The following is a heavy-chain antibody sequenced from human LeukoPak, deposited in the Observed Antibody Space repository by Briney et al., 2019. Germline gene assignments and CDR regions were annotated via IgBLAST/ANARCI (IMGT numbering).Heavy chain of an antibody. V-gene: IGHV3-21*01. CDR2: IRSSSSHI. CDR1: GVTLCSDT. D-gene: IGHD5-24*01. CDR3: ARDGWLHY. J-gene: IGHJ4*02. Sequence: GRSLRLSCAASGVTLCSDTMNCVREAPGKGLEWVSSIRSSSSHIYSADSVKGRFTISRDNAKNSLYLQMNSLRGEDTAVYYCARDGWLHYWGQGTLVTVSS.